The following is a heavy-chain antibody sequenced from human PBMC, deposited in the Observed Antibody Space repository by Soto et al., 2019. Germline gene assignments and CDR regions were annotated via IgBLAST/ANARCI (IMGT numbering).Heavy chain of an antibody. J-gene: IGHJ3*02. Sequence: HPGGSLRLSCAASGFTFSSYAMHWVRQAPGKGLEYVSAISSNGGSTYYANSVKGRFTISRDNSKNTLYLQMGSLRAEDTAVYYCAREPSGSHAFDIWGQGTMVTVSS. V-gene: IGHV3-64*01. CDR1: GFTFSSYA. CDR3: AREPSGSHAFDI. D-gene: IGHD3-22*01. CDR2: ISSNGGST.